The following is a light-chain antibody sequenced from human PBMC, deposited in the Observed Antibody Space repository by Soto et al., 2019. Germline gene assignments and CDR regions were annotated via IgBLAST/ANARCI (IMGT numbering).Light chain of an antibody. CDR2: DSS. J-gene: IGKJ5*01. V-gene: IGKV3-20*01. Sequence: IVLTQSPGTLSLSPGERATLSCRTSQTVSSTYFAWYQQRPGQSPRLLFYDSSTRAAGIPDRFSCSGSGRDFTLTINRLEPEDSAVYYCQQLGTSPITLGQGTRLEIK. CDR3: QQLGTSPIT. CDR1: QTVSSTY.